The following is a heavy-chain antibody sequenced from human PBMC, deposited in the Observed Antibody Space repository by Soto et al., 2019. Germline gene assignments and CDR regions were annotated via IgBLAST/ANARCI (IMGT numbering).Heavy chain of an antibody. CDR2: TFTGGST. CDR3: AKKPPSSIQGWAFGMDV. CDR1: GFSVTTNY. J-gene: IGHJ6*02. V-gene: IGHV3-53*02. D-gene: IGHD1-26*01. Sequence: EVQLAETGGGLIQPGGSLRLSCLASGFSVTTNYIIWVRQPPGKGLEWVSTTFTGGSTHYADSVKGRFSISRDKSKNTVYLQMNNLRVEDTAVYYCAKKPPSSIQGWAFGMDVWGQGTTVSVSS.